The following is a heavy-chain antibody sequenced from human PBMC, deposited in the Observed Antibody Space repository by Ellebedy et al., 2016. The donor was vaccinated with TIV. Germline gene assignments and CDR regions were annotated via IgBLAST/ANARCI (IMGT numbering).Heavy chain of an antibody. CDR3: AKDRGSRSANYVSPMDI. CDR1: GFTFSSYT. V-gene: IGHV3-48*01. CDR2: ISGTSSAI. D-gene: IGHD6-13*01. Sequence: GGSLRLSCAASGFTFSSYTMNWVRQAPGEGLEWVSYISGTSSAIYYADSVKGRVTISRDNSESTVHLQMDSLTVEDTGVYYCAKDRGSRSANYVSPMDIWGQGTTVTASS. J-gene: IGHJ6*02.